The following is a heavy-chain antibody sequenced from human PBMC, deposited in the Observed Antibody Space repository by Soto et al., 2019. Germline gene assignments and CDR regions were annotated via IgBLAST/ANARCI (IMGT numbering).Heavy chain of an antibody. CDR2: INAGNGNT. Sequence: ASVKVSCKASGYTFTSYAMHWVRQAPGQRLEWMGWINAGNGNTKYSQKFQGRVTITRDTSASTAYMELSSLRSEDTAVYYCARDPIDYGSGWYSYYYGMDVWGQGTTVTVSS. V-gene: IGHV1-3*01. CDR1: GYTFTSYA. CDR3: ARDPIDYGSGWYSYYYGMDV. J-gene: IGHJ6*02. D-gene: IGHD6-19*01.